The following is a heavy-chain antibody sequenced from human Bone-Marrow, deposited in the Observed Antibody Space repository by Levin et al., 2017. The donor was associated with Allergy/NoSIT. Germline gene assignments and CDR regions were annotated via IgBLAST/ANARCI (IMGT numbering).Heavy chain of an antibody. CDR3: AKDSAAGDPFDY. CDR2: ISYDGKTK. V-gene: IGHV3-30*18. J-gene: IGHJ4*02. CDR1: GFTFGSYG. Sequence: GGSLRLSCAASGFTFGSYGMHWVRQAPGKGLQWVAVISYDGKTKYYADSLKGRFTISREDSKNTLYLQMNSLKPEDTAVYYCAKDSAAGDPFDYWGQGTLVTVSS. D-gene: IGHD6-13*01.